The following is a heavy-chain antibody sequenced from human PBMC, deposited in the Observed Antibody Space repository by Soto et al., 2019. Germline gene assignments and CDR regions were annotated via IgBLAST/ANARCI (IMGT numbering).Heavy chain of an antibody. V-gene: IGHV1-18*01. CDR2: ISAYNGNT. D-gene: IGHD3-16*02. CDR1: GYTFTSYG. CDR3: ARDRVYVWGSYRPYYFDY. Sequence: ASVKVSCKASGYTFTSYGISWVRQAPGQGLEWMGWISAYNGNTNYAQKLQGRATMTTDTSTSTAYMELRSLRSDDTAVYYCARDRVYVWGSYRPYYFDYWGQGTLVTVS. J-gene: IGHJ4*02.